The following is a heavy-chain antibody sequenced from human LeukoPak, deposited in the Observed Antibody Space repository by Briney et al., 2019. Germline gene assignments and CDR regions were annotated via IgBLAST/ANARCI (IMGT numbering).Heavy chain of an antibody. CDR2: IYTSGST. J-gene: IGHJ2*01. CDR3: ARGNTVACIYWYFDL. CDR1: GGSISSYY. Sequence: SETLSLTCTVSGGSISSYYWSWLRQPAGKGLEWIGRIYTSGSTNYNPSLKSRVTMSVDTSKNQFSLKLSSVTAADTAVYYCARGNTVACIYWYFDLWGRGTLVTVSS. D-gene: IGHD4-23*01. V-gene: IGHV4-4*07.